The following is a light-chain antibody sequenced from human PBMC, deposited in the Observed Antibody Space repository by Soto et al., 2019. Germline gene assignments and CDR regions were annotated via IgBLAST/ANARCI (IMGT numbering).Light chain of an antibody. CDR3: HQYHSFPLT. J-gene: IGKJ4*01. CDR1: QSVLYSSNNKNY. Sequence: DIVMTQSPDSLAVSLGERATINCKSSQSVLYSSNNKNYLAWYQQRPGQPPTLLIYWASTRESGVPDRFTGSGSGTDFPLTISSLQAEDVAVYYCHQYHSFPLTFGGGTRVQIK. CDR2: WAS. V-gene: IGKV4-1*01.